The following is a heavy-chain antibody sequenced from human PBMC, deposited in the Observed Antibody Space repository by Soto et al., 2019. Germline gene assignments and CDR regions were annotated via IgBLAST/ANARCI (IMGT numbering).Heavy chain of an antibody. J-gene: IGHJ5*02. CDR1: GFTFSSYG. D-gene: IGHD3-9*01. CDR3: AKVHGGYDILPPFDP. Sequence: QVQLVESGGGVVQPGRSLRLSCAASGFTFSSYGMHWVRQAPGKGLEWVAVISYDGSNKYYADSVKGRFTISRDNSKNPLYMQTNSLRAEDTAVYSCAKVHGGYDILPPFDPWGQGTLVTVSS. V-gene: IGHV3-30*18. CDR2: ISYDGSNK.